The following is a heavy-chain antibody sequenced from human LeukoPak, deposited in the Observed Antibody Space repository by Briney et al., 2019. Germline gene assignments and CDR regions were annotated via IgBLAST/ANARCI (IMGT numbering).Heavy chain of an antibody. D-gene: IGHD3-10*01. Sequence: SETLSLTCTVSGGSISSSSYYWGWIRQPPGKGLEWIGEIYHSGSTNYNPSLKSRVTISVDTSKNQFSLNLTSVTAADTAVYHCARHKSPLPLHWGQGTLVTVSS. CDR3: ARHKSPLPLH. J-gene: IGHJ4*02. CDR2: IYHSGST. V-gene: IGHV4-39*01. CDR1: GGSISSSSYY.